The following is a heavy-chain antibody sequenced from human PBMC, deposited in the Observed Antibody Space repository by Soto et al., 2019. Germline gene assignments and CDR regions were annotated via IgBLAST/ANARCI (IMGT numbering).Heavy chain of an antibody. Sequence: SETLSLTCAVYGGSFSGYYWSWIRQPPGKGLEWIGEINHSGSTYYNPSLKSRVTISVDRSKNQFSLKLSSVTAADTAVYYCARALREDYDFWSGYYIDYWGQGTLVTVSS. CDR2: INHSGST. V-gene: IGHV4-34*01. CDR1: GGSFSGYY. J-gene: IGHJ4*02. D-gene: IGHD3-3*01. CDR3: ARALREDYDFWSGYYIDY.